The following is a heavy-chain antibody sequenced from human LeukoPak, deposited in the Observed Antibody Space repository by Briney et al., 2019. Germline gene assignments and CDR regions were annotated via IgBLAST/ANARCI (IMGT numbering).Heavy chain of an antibody. Sequence: ASVKVSCKASGYTFTSYYMHWVRQAPGQGLEWMGVINPSGGSTSYAQKFQGRVTMTRDTSISTAYMELSRLRSDDTAVYYCARCVREWELSHYYYYYYMDVWGKGTTVTISS. CDR3: ARCVREWELSHYYYYYYMDV. CDR1: GYTFTSYY. V-gene: IGHV1-46*01. D-gene: IGHD1-26*01. J-gene: IGHJ6*03. CDR2: INPSGGST.